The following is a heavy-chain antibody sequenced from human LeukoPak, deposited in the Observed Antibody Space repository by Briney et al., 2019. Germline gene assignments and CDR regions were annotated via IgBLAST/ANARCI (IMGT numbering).Heavy chain of an antibody. V-gene: IGHV3-66*04. D-gene: IGHD2-15*01. CDR2: IYSGGST. CDR3: ASQAAVGPGGAFDI. CDR1: GFTVSSTY. J-gene: IGHJ3*02. Sequence: GGSLRLSCAASGFTVSSTYMNWVRQAPGKGLEWVSVIYSGGSTYYADSVKGRFTISRDNSKNTLYLQMNSLRAEDTAVYYCASQAAVGPGGAFDIWGQGTMATVSS.